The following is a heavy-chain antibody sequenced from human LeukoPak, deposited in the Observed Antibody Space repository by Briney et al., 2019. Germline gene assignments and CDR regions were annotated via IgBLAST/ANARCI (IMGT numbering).Heavy chain of an antibody. D-gene: IGHD1-26*01. CDR1: GYTFTRYP. Sequence: GASVKVSCKASGYTFTRYPMNWVRQAPGQGLEWMGWINTNTGNPTYAQGFTGRFVFSLDTSVSTAYLQISSLKAEDTAVYYCARDWQWELPIDAFDIWGQGTMVTVSS. CDR3: ARDWQWELPIDAFDI. J-gene: IGHJ3*02. CDR2: INTNTGNP. V-gene: IGHV7-4-1*02.